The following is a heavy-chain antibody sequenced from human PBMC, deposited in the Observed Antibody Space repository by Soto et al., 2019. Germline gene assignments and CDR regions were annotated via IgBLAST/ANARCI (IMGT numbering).Heavy chain of an antibody. CDR3: AREWAPGVDIRNGYCSGGSCYSWFDP. J-gene: IGHJ5*02. CDR2: IYYSGST. D-gene: IGHD2-15*01. Sequence: SETLSLTCTVSGGSVSSGSYYWSWIRQPPGKGLEWIGYIYYSGSTNYNPSLKSRVTISVDTSKNQFSLKLGSVTAADTAVYYCAREWAPGVDIRNGYCSGGSCYSWFDPWGQGTLVTVSS. V-gene: IGHV4-61*01. CDR1: GGSVSSGSYY.